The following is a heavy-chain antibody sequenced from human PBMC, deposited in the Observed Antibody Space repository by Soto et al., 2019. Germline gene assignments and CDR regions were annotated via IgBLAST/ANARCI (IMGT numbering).Heavy chain of an antibody. D-gene: IGHD5-18*01. J-gene: IGHJ4*02. Sequence: SVKVSCKAFGGTFSSYAISWVRQAPGQGLEWMGGIIPIFGTANYAQKFQGRVTITADKSTSTAYMELSSLRSEDTAVYYCARDSRRGYSYGFLDYWGQGTLVTVSS. CDR2: IIPIFGTA. CDR3: ARDSRRGYSYGFLDY. V-gene: IGHV1-69*06. CDR1: GGTFSSYA.